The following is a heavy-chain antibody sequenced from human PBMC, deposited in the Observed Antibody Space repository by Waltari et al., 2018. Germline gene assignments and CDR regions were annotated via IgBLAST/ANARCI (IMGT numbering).Heavy chain of an antibody. CDR2: IYPGDSDT. CDR1: GYSFTSYW. CDR3: ARYSSSWYEPYYFDY. D-gene: IGHD6-13*01. J-gene: IGHJ4*02. Sequence: EVQLVQSGAEVKKPGESLKISCKGSGYSFTSYWIGWVRQMPGKGLEWMGIIYPGDSDTRYSPSFQGQVTIPADKSISTAYLQWSSLKASDTAMYYCARYSSSWYEPYYFDYWGQGTLVTVSS. V-gene: IGHV5-51*01.